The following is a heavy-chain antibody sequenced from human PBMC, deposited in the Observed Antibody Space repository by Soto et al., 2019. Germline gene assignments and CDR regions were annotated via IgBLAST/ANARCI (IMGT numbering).Heavy chain of an antibody. Sequence: VQLLESGGGLVQPGGSLRLSCAASGFTFSNYAMTWVRQVAGKGLEWVSSVSGPGGSTYYADSVKGRFTISRDNSKNTLYLQMDSLRAEDTALYYCAKVSYAGYDYETRFDYWGQGTLVTVSS. D-gene: IGHD5-12*01. CDR3: AKVSYAGYDYETRFDY. J-gene: IGHJ4*02. V-gene: IGHV3-23*01. CDR2: VSGPGGST. CDR1: GFTFSNYA.